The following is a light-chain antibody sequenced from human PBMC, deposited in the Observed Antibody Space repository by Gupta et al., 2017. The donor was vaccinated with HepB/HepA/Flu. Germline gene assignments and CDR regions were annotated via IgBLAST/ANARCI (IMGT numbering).Light chain of an antibody. V-gene: IGLV1-51*01. Sequence: APGQKVTISCSGSSSNIGNNYVSWYQQLPGTAPILLIYDNNTRPSGIPDRFSGSKSDTSATLGITGLQTGDEADYYCGTCDNSLSALVFGGGTKLTVL. J-gene: IGLJ2*01. CDR3: GTCDNSLSALV. CDR2: DNN. CDR1: SSNIGNNY.